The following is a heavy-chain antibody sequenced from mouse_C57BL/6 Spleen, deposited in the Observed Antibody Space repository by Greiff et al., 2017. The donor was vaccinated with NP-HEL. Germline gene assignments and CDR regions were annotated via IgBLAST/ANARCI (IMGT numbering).Heavy chain of an antibody. D-gene: IGHD2-1*01. CDR1: GYTFTSYW. J-gene: IGHJ1*03. CDR2: IDPSDSET. V-gene: IGHV1-52*01. Sequence: QVQLKQPGAELVRPGSSVKLSCKASGYTFTSYWMHWVKQRPIQGLEWIGNIDPSDSETHYNQKFKDKATLTVDKSSSTAYMQLSSLTSEDSAVYYCARGGNYPSYWYFDVWGIGTTVTVSS. CDR3: ARGGNYPSYWYFDV.